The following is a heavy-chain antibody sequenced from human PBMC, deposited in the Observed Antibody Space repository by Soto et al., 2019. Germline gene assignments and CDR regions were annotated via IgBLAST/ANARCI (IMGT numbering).Heavy chain of an antibody. V-gene: IGHV3-30-3*01. D-gene: IGHD6-6*01. Sequence: PGGSLRLSCAASGFTFSSYAMHWVRQAPGKGLEWVAVISYDGSNKYYADSVKGRFTISRDNSKNTLYLQMNSLRAEDTAVYYCARDHSSSCCWYYYYGMDVWGQGTTVTVSS. CDR3: ARDHSSSCCWYYYYGMDV. CDR1: GFTFSSYA. J-gene: IGHJ6*02. CDR2: ISYDGSNK.